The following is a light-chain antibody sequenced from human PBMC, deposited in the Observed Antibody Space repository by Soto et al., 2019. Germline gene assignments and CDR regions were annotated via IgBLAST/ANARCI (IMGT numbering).Light chain of an antibody. J-gene: IGKJ1*01. CDR2: KTS. V-gene: IGKV1-5*03. CDR3: QYYNNYCWT. Sequence: DIQLTQSPSTLSASVGDRATITCRASQSISSWLAWYQQKPGKAPKFLIYKTSNLESGVPSRFSGSGTEFTLTISSLQPDDFAAYYCQYYNNYCWTFGQGTKVEIK. CDR1: QSISSW.